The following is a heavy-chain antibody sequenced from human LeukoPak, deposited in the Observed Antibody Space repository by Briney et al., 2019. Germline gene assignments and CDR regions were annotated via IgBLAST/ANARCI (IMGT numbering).Heavy chain of an antibody. CDR1: GGTFSSYA. CDR2: IIPIFGTA. CDR3: ARDRGGYCSSTSCYELDY. V-gene: IGHV1-69*13. Sequence: ASVKVSCKASGGTFSSYAISWVRQAPGQGLEWMGGIIPIFGTANYAQKFQGRVTITADESTSTAYMELSSLRSEDTAVYYCARDRGGYCSSTSCYELDYWGQGTLVTLSS. D-gene: IGHD2-2*01. J-gene: IGHJ4*02.